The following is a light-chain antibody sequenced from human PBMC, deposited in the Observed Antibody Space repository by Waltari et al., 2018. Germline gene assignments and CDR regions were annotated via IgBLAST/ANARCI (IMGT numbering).Light chain of an antibody. J-gene: IGLJ2*01. V-gene: IGLV1-51*01. CDR1: SSNIGNYY. CDR3: GTWDSRLGGVV. Sequence: QSVLTQPPSVSTAPGQKVTISCSGSSSNIGNYYVFWYQQLPGTAPKLLMYASNKRPSGIPDRFSGSKSGTSATLDITGLQTGDEADYYCGTWDSRLGGVVFGGGTKLTVL. CDR2: ASN.